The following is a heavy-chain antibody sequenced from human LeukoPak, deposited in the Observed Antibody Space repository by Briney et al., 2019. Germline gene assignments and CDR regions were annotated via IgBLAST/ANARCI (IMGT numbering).Heavy chain of an antibody. CDR1: DDSLSRYY. CDR2: LDTSGNT. V-gene: IGHV4-4*07. Sequence: SETLSLTCTVSDDSLSRYYWSWVRQPAGKGLEWIGRLDTSGNTHYNPSLKSRVTMSVDTSKNQFSLKLSSVTAADTAVYYCARARITMVRGVIITVGGAEYYFDYWGQGTLVTVSS. D-gene: IGHD3-10*01. J-gene: IGHJ4*02. CDR3: ARARITMVRGVIITVGGAEYYFDY.